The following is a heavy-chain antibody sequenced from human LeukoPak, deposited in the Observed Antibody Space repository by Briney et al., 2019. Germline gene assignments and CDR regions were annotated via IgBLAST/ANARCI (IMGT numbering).Heavy chain of an antibody. D-gene: IGHD3-10*01. CDR2: MNPNSGNT. V-gene: IGHV1-8*01. CDR3: ARGMLYYYGSGSYYNEDY. CDR1: GYTFTSYD. J-gene: IGHJ4*02. Sequence: ASVKVSCKASGYTFTSYDINWVRQATGQGLEWMGWMNPNSGNTGYAQKFQGRVTMTRNTSISTAYMELRSLRSEDTAVYYCARGMLYYYGSGSYYNEDYWGQGTLVTVSS.